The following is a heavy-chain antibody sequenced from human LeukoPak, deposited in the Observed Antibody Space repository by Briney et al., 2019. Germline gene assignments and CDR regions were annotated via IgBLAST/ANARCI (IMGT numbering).Heavy chain of an antibody. D-gene: IGHD6-13*01. Sequence: ASVKVSCKASGYTFTNYYTHWVRQAPGQGLEWMGIINPSDGSASYAQKFQGRVTMTRDTSTSTVYMDLSSLRSDNTAVYYCARLVYSSSWYDGWFDPWGQGTLVTVSS. CDR2: INPSDGSA. CDR3: ARLVYSSSWYDGWFDP. V-gene: IGHV1-46*01. J-gene: IGHJ5*02. CDR1: GYTFTNYY.